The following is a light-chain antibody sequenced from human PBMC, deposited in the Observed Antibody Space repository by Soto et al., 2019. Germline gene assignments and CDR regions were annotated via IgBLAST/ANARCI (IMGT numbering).Light chain of an antibody. Sequence: QSVLTQPASVSGSPGQSITISCTGTSSDVGAYDFVSWYQHSPGKAPKLVTFDVTHRPPGISDRFSGSKSANTASLTISGLQAADEADYYCSLYTSENTYVFGTGTKLTVL. CDR3: SLYTSENTYV. J-gene: IGLJ1*01. CDR1: SSDVGAYDF. V-gene: IGLV2-14*01. CDR2: DVT.